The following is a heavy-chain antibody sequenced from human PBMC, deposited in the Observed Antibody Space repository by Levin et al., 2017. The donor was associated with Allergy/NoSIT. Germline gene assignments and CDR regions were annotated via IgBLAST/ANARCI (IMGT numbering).Heavy chain of an antibody. CDR2: IGWNGGTK. CDR1: GFNFDQYA. J-gene: IGHJ6*02. D-gene: IGHD2-15*01. Sequence: RPGGSLRLSCAASGFNFDQYALHWVRQIPGKGLEWISGIGWNGGTKCYAESVKGRFIISRDNRKNSLSLEMNSLTSDDTALYFCVKGLSGDYYYYGMDVWGQGTTVTVS. V-gene: IGHV3-9*01. CDR3: VKGLSGDYYYYGMDV.